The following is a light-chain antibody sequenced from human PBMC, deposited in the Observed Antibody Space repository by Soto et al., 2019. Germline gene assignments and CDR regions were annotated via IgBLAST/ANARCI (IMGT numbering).Light chain of an antibody. CDR3: QEYGSSLFT. Sequence: EIVLTQSPGTLSLSPGERATLSCRASQSVSSSYLAWYQQKPGQAPRLLIYGTSRRATGTADRLSGSGSGTDFTLTISRLEPDDFAVYYCQEYGSSLFTFGPGTKVDIK. V-gene: IGKV3-20*01. CDR2: GTS. CDR1: QSVSSSY. J-gene: IGKJ3*01.